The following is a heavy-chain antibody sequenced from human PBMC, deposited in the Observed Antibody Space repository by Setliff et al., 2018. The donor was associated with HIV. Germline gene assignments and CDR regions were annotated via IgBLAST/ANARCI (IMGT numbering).Heavy chain of an antibody. Sequence: PGGSLRLSCAASGFTFSSYSMNWVRQAPGKGLEWVSSISSSSSYIYYADSVKGRFTISRDNAKNSLYLQMNSLRAEDTAVCYCARDQPRITMIVVVPFPMDVWGKGTTVTVSS. J-gene: IGHJ6*03. CDR2: ISSSSSYI. D-gene: IGHD3-22*01. CDR3: ARDQPRITMIVVVPFPMDV. V-gene: IGHV3-21*01. CDR1: GFTFSSYS.